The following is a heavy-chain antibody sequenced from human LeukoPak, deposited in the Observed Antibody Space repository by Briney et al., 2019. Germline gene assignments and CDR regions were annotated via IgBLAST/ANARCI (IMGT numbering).Heavy chain of an antibody. CDR2: VHASGSF. Sequence: SETLSLTCNVSGGSISNYYWNWIRQPAGKGLEWIGRVHASGSFRYNPSFNSRVTMTLDTSNNQVSLKVTYGTAADTAVYFCARDQSGSGGHNNDAFDIWGHGTMVTVSS. CDR1: GGSISNYY. V-gene: IGHV4-4*07. D-gene: IGHD3-16*01. CDR3: ARDQSGSGGHNNDAFDI. J-gene: IGHJ3*02.